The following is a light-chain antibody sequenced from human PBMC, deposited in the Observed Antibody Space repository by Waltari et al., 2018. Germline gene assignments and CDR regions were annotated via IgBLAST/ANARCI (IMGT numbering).Light chain of an antibody. J-gene: IGKJ1*01. Sequence: DIVMTQSPDSLAVSLGARASINCKSSQSVLYSSNNKNYLAWYQQKPGQPPKLLIYWASTRESGVPDRFSGSGSGTDFTLTSSSLQAEDGAVYYGQQYYSTLWTFGQGTKVEIK. CDR1: QSVLYSSNNKNY. CDR2: WAS. CDR3: QQYYSTLWT. V-gene: IGKV4-1*01.